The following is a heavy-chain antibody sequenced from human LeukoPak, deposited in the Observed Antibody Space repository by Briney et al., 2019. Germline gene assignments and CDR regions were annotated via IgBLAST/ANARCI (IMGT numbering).Heavy chain of an antibody. D-gene: IGHD3-3*01. CDR2: IWSHGRNQ. CDR1: GFTFSNYG. V-gene: IGHV3-33*01. Sequence: GGSLRPSCASSGFTFSNYGMHWVRQAPGKGLEWVAGIWSHGRNQLYADSVKGRFTISRDNSKNTLYLQMNSLRAEDTAAYYCARATYYDFWSGYSPRGDYFDYWGQGTLVTVSS. J-gene: IGHJ4*02. CDR3: ARATYYDFWSGYSPRGDYFDY.